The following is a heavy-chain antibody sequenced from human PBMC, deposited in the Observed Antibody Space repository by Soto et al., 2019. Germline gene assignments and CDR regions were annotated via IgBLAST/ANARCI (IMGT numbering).Heavy chain of an antibody. D-gene: IGHD6-13*01. J-gene: IGHJ4*02. V-gene: IGHV3-23*01. CDR1: GVAFSNYA. CDR3: AKGSGSSSSNWFDY. Sequence: QPGGSLRLSCAASGVAFSNYAMSWVRQAPGEGLEWVSAIGVSGGSTYYAASVKGRFTISRDNSKNSLYLQMNSLRAEDTALYYCAKGSGSSSSNWFDYWGQGTLVTVSS. CDR2: IGVSGGST.